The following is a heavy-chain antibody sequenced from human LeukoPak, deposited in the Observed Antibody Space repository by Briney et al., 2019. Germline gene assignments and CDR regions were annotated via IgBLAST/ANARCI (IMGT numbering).Heavy chain of an antibody. CDR3: VIFPRDILRYSADY. J-gene: IGHJ4*02. Sequence: PVKVSCKASGGTFRNYVVTWVRQAPGQGLEWMGGIIPMFGTGNYAQKLQGRVTITADESTSTAYMELSSLRLEDTAVYYCVIFPRDILRYSADYWGQGTLVTVSS. V-gene: IGHV1-69*13. CDR1: GGTFRNYV. CDR2: IIPMFGTG. D-gene: IGHD2/OR15-2a*01.